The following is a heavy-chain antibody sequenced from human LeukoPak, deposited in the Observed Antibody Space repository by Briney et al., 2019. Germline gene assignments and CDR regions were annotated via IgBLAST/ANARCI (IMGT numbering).Heavy chain of an antibody. CDR3: ARRAAAVALDY. CDR2: IYYSGST. V-gene: IGHV4-30-4*01. J-gene: IGHJ4*02. Sequence: SETLSLTCTVSGGSISSGDYYWSWIRQPPGKGLEWIGYIYYSGSTYYNPSLKSRVTISVDTSKNQFSLKLSSVTAADTAVYYCARRAAAVALDYWGQGTLVTVSS. D-gene: IGHD6-13*01. CDR1: GGSISSGDYY.